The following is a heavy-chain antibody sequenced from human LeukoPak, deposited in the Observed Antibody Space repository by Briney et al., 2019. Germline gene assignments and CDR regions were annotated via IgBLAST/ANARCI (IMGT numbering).Heavy chain of an antibody. D-gene: IGHD3-16*01. CDR3: ARAWSSWGYYFDY. CDR1: GFTFSSYS. Sequence: HPGGSLRLSCAASGFTFSSYSMNWVRQAPGKGLEWVSYISSSSSTIFYADSVKGRFTISRDNAKNSLYLQMHSLRDEDTAVYYCARAWSSWGYYFDYWCEGRLVTVSS. V-gene: IGHV3-48*02. CDR2: ISSSSSTI. J-gene: IGHJ4*02.